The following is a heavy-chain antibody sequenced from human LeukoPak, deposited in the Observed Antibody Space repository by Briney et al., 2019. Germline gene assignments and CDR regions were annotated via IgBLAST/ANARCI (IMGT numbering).Heavy chain of an antibody. J-gene: IGHJ5*02. CDR3: ARDPGTTGTTLRWFDP. Sequence: PSETLSLTCTVSGGSVSSGSYYWSWIRQPPGKGLEWIGYIYYSGSTNYNPSLKSRVTISVDTSKNQFSLKLSSVTAADTAVYYCARDPGTTGTTLRWFDPWGQGTLVTVSS. CDR2: IYYSGST. CDR1: GGSVSSGSYY. V-gene: IGHV4-61*01. D-gene: IGHD1-1*01.